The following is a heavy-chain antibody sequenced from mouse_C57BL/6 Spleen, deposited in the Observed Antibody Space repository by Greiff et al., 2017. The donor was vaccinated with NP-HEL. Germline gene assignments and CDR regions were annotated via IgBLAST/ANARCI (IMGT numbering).Heavy chain of an antibody. Sequence: VQLVESGPGLVQPSQSLSITCTVSGFSLTSYGVHWVRQSPGKGLEWLGVIWRGGSTDYNAAFISRLSISKDNSKSQVFFKMNSLQADDTAIYYCARNGRGTDAMDYWGQGTSVTVSS. CDR3: ARNGRGTDAMDY. D-gene: IGHD2-14*01. CDR2: IWRGGST. J-gene: IGHJ4*01. CDR1: GFSLTSYG. V-gene: IGHV2-2*01.